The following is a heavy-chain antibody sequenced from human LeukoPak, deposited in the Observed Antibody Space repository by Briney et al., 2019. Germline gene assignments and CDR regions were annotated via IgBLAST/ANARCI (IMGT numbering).Heavy chain of an antibody. V-gene: IGHV1-24*01. D-gene: IGHD5-18*01. CDR2: FDPEDGET. Sequence: ASVKVSCKVSGYTLTELSMHWVRQAPGKGLEWMGGFDPEDGETICAQKFQGRVTMTEDTSTDTAYMELSSLRSEDTAVYCCATDSRGYSYGHTGGFDYWGQGTLVTVSS. CDR3: ATDSRGYSYGHTGGFDY. CDR1: GYTLTELS. J-gene: IGHJ4*02.